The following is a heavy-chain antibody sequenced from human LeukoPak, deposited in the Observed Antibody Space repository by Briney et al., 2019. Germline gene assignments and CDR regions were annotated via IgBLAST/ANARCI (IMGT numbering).Heavy chain of an antibody. V-gene: IGHV3-30*18. CDR1: GFTFSSFG. Sequence: GGSLRLSCAASGFTFSSFGMHWVRQAPGKGLEWVAFISYDGSDKYNGDSVKGRFTISRDNSKNTLYLQMNSLRAEDTAVYYCAKSKEGRYCSSSSCHEFDYWGQGTVVTVSP. J-gene: IGHJ4*02. CDR3: AKSKEGRYCSSSSCHEFDY. D-gene: IGHD2-2*01. CDR2: ISYDGSDK.